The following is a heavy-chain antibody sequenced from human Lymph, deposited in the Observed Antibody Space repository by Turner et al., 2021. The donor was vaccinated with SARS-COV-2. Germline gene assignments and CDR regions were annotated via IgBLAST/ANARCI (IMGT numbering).Heavy chain of an antibody. V-gene: IGHV5-51*01. CDR1: GYSFPTYW. CDR2: IYPGDSDT. CDR3: ARLPIARGYSGYDFYYFDY. J-gene: IGHJ4*02. D-gene: IGHD5-12*01. Sequence: EVQLVQSGAEVKKLGDSLKIPCKGSGYSFPTYWIGWMRQMPGKGLEWMGIIYPGDSDTRYSPSFQGQVTISADKSISTAYLQWSSLKASDTAMYYCARLPIARGYSGYDFYYFDYWGQGTLVTVSS.